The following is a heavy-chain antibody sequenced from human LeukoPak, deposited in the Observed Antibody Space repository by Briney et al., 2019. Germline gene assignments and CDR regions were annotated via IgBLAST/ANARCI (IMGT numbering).Heavy chain of an antibody. CDR2: ISSSSSYI. D-gene: IGHD2-2*01. J-gene: IGHJ4*02. CDR3: ARSYCSSTSCYAYFDY. Sequence: GGSLRLSCAASGFTFSSYSMNWVRQAPGKGLGWVSSISSSSSYIYYADSVKGRFTISRDNAKNSLYLQMNSLRAEDTAVYYCARSYCSSTSCYAYFDYWGQGTLVTVSS. V-gene: IGHV3-21*01. CDR1: GFTFSSYS.